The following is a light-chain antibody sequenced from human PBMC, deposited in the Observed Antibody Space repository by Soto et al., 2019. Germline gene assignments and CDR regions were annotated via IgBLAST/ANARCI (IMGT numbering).Light chain of an antibody. J-gene: IGKJ5*01. Sequence: EIALTQSPDTLSLSPGERATLSCRASPRVPSFLAWSQQKPVQAPTRLISVAFHRATVSPAGFSGSGCGTYVTLTISSLEPNDAAIDYCQQRNSWPPVTFGQGTRLEIK. CDR1: PRVPSF. V-gene: IGKV3-11*01. CDR2: VAF. CDR3: QQRNSWPPVT.